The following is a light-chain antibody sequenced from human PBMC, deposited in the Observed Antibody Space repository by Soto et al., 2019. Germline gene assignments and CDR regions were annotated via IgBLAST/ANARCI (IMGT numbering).Light chain of an antibody. V-gene: IGLV1-47*02. CDR2: VDN. Sequence: QSALTRPPSASGTPGQRVTISCSGSSSNIGSNSVYWYQQLPGTAPKLLISVDNQRPSGVPDRFSGSKSGTSASLAISGLRSEDEADYFCAAWDDSLTGVVFGGGTKVTVL. CDR3: AAWDDSLTGVV. CDR1: SSNIGSNS. J-gene: IGLJ2*01.